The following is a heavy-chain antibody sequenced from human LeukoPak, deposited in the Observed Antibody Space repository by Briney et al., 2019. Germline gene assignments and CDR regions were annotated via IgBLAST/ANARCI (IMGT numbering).Heavy chain of an antibody. Sequence: SETLSLTCAVSGYPISSGYYWGWIRQPPGKGLEWIGRIFQSGSTSYNPSLKSRVTMSVDTSKNQFSLQLTSVTAADTAVYYCVRYDPRGSGSTQLDYWGQGTLVTISS. CDR1: GYPISSGYY. J-gene: IGHJ4*02. CDR3: VRYDPRGSGSTQLDY. CDR2: IFQSGST. V-gene: IGHV4-38-2*01. D-gene: IGHD3-3*01.